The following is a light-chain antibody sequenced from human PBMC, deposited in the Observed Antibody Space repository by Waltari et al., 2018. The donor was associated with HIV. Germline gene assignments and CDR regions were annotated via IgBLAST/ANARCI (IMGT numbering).Light chain of an antibody. J-gene: IGKJ1*01. CDR3: QQSYTTPRT. V-gene: IGKV1-39*01. CDR1: QSISSY. CDR2: AAS. Sequence: DIQMTQSPSSLSASVGDRVTIICRASQSISSYLNWYQQKPGKAPKVLIYAASSLQSGVPSRFSGSGSGTDFTLSITSLQPEDFATYYCQQSYTTPRTFGQGTKVEIK.